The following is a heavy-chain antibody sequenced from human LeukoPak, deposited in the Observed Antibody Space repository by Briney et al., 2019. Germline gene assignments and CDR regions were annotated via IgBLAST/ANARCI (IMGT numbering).Heavy chain of an antibody. CDR1: GFTFSSYW. D-gene: IGHD2-8*02. V-gene: IGHV3-74*01. J-gene: IGHJ3*02. Sequence: GGSLRLSCAASGFTFSSYWMHWVRQAPGRGLVWVSRINSDGSSTSYADSVKGRFTISRDNAKNRLYLQMNSLRAEDTAVYYCTSDTLYCTGGFCYHDIWGQGTMVTVSS. CDR2: INSDGSST. CDR3: TSDTLYCTGGFCYHDI.